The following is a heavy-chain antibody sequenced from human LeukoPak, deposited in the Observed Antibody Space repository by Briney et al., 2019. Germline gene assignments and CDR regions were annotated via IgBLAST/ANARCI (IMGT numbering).Heavy chain of an antibody. CDR1: GYTFTGYY. J-gene: IGHJ4*02. Sequence: ASVKVSCKASGYTFTGYYMHWVRQAPGQGLEWMGWINPNSGGTNYAQKFQGRVTMTRDTSISTAYMELSRLRSDDRAVYYCARGREGADSGFYDFDDWGQVTLVTVSS. CDR2: INPNSGGT. CDR3: ARGREGADSGFYDFDD. V-gene: IGHV1-2*02. D-gene: IGHD1-26*01.